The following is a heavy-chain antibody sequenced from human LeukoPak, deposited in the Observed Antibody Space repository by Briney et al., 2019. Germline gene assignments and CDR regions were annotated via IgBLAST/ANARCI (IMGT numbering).Heavy chain of an antibody. D-gene: IGHD3-22*01. CDR3: ARGEHYYYDRSGYSDY. J-gene: IGHJ4*02. Sequence: ASVKVSCKASGYTFTGYYMHWVRQAPGQGLEWMGWINPNSGGTNYAQKLQGRVTMTRDTSISTAYMELSRLRSDDTAVYYCARGEHYYYDRSGYSDYWGQGTLVTVSS. CDR2: INPNSGGT. CDR1: GYTFTGYY. V-gene: IGHV1-2*02.